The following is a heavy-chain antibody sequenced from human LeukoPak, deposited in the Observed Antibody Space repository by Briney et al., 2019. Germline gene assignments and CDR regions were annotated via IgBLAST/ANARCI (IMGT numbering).Heavy chain of an antibody. J-gene: IGHJ4*02. CDR3: ARGRGDGYNTYYFDY. Sequence: SETLSLTCTVSGGSISSYYWSWIRQPPGKGLEWTGYIYYSGSTNYNPSLKSRVTISVDTSKNQFSLKVNTVTAADTAVYYCARGRGDGYNTYYFDYWGQGTLVTVSS. CDR1: GGSISSYY. D-gene: IGHD5-24*01. V-gene: IGHV4-59*01. CDR2: IYYSGST.